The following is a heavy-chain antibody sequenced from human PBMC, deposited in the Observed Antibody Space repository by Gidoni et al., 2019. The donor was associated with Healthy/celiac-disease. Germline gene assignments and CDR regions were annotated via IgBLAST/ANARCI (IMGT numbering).Heavy chain of an antibody. Sequence: EVQLLASGGGLVQPGVSLRLSCAASGFTFSSSARSWVRQAPGKGLECVSALSGSGGSTYYADSVKGRFTISRDHSKNTLYLQMNSLGAEDTAVYSCAKDRPWLVRSFGYVIDYWGQGTLVTVSS. CDR2: LSGSGGST. D-gene: IGHD6-19*01. J-gene: IGHJ4*02. CDR3: AKDRPWLVRSFGYVIDY. V-gene: IGHV3-23*01. CDR1: GFTFSSSA.